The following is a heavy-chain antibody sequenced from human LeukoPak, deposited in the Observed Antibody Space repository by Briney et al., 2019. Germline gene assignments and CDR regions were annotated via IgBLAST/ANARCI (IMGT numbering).Heavy chain of an antibody. J-gene: IGHJ6*02. CDR2: IYRGNSDA. CDR1: GYSFPRYR. D-gene: IGHD3-10*01. V-gene: IGHV5-51*01. Sequence: EESLKISFKGSGYSFPRYRMGWVRPIPGRGLEWMGIIYRGNSDARYSPLFHGQVTISVDKSISTAYLQWSSLKASDTAMYYCARHHYYGSGTNNAMDVWGQGTTVTVSS. CDR3: ARHHYYGSGTNNAMDV.